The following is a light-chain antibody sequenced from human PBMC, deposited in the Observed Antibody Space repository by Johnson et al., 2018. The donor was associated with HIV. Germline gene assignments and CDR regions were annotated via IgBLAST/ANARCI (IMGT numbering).Light chain of an antibody. V-gene: IGLV1-51*01. CDR3: GTGDSSLRAYV. J-gene: IGLJ1*01. Sequence: QSVLTQPPSVSAAPGQTVTISCSGSSSNIGNNYVSWYQQLPGTAPKLLIYDNNKRPSGIPALFSGYKSGTSATLAIHGLQTGDEADYYCGTGDSSLRAYVFGTGTKVTVL. CDR1: SSNIGNNY. CDR2: DNN.